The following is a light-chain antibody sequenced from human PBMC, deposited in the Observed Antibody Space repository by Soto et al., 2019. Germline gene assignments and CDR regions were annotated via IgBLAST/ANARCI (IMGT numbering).Light chain of an antibody. CDR1: QSVTFK. Sequence: EIVLTQSPAILSLSPGERAPLSCGASQSVTFKLAWYQQKPGLAPRLLIYDTSIRATGIPDRFSGSGSGTDFTLTISRLEPEDFAVYYCQHYANSVWTFGQGTKVEVK. CDR2: DTS. V-gene: IGKV3D-20*01. CDR3: QHYANSVWT. J-gene: IGKJ1*01.